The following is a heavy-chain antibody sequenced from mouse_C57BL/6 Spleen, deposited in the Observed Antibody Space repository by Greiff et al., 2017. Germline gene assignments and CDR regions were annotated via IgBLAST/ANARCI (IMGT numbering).Heavy chain of an antibody. Sequence: EVKLVESGPGLVKPSQSLSLTCSVTGYSITSGYYWNWIRQFPGHKLEWMGYISYDGRNNYNPSLTNRISITRDTSKNQFFLKLNSVTTEDTATYCCARAKTPHWYFDVWGTGTTVIVSS. J-gene: IGHJ1*03. CDR2: ISYDGRN. V-gene: IGHV3-6*01. CDR1: GYSITSGYY. CDR3: ARAKTPHWYFDV.